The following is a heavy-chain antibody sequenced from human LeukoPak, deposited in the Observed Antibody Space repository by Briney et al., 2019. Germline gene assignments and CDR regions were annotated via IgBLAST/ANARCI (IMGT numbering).Heavy chain of an antibody. CDR1: GFNFSAHA. CDR3: AREASAENSGWFFDY. Sequence: GGSLRLSCEGSGFNFSAHAMHWVRQAPGKGLEYVSAISSNGINTDYANSVKGRLTISRDNSKNTLFLQMGSLRVEDMAVYYCAREASAENSGWFFDYWGQGTLVAVSS. D-gene: IGHD2/OR15-2a*01. CDR2: ISSNGINT. V-gene: IGHV3-64*01. J-gene: IGHJ4*02.